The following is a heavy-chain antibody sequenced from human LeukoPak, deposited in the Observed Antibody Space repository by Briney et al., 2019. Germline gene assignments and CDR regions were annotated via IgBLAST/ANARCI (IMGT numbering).Heavy chain of an antibody. Sequence: SETLSLTCTVSGGSVTSGGYCWSWIRQPPGRKLEWIGYTCKSDTVDYNPSLRSRVTISADTSKNHFSLKLTSVSAADTAVYFCARASLQFGTVAHFDYWGQGTLVTVSS. J-gene: IGHJ4*02. CDR3: ARASLQFGTVAHFDY. V-gene: IGHV4-61*03. D-gene: IGHD4-23*01. CDR1: GGSVTSGGYC. CDR2: TCKSDTV.